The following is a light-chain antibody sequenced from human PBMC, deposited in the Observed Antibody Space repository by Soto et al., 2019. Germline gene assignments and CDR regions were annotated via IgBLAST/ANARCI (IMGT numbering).Light chain of an antibody. CDR1: QGISSY. CDR3: QQSYSMPRT. CDR2: GAS. J-gene: IGKJ1*01. V-gene: IGKV1-39*01. Sequence: EIQMTQSPASLSASVVERATLTCRASQGISSYLTWYLQKPGQAPRLLIYGASSWESGVPSRFSGSGSETDFTLTISSLQSDDFAAYSCQQSYSMPRTFGEGTKVDIK.